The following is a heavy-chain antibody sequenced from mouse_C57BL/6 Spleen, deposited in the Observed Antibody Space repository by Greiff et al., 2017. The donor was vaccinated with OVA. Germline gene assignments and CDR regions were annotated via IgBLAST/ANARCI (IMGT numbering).Heavy chain of an antibody. V-gene: IGHV5-4*01. CDR3: ARDYDYDGFAY. CDR1: GFTFSSYA. D-gene: IGHD2-4*01. CDR2: ISDGGSYT. Sequence: EVQLVESGGGLVKPGGSLKLSCAASGFTFSSYAMSWVRQTPEKRLEWVATISDGGSYTYYPDNVTGRFTISRDNANNNLYLQMSHLKSEDTAMYYCARDYDYDGFAYWGQGTLVTVSA. J-gene: IGHJ3*01.